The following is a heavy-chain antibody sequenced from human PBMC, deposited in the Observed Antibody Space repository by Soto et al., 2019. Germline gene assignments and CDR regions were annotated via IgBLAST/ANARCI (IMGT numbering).Heavy chain of an antibody. Sequence: SETLSLTCAVYGGSFSGYYWSWIRQPPGKGLEWIGEINHSGSTNYNPSLKSRVTISVDTSKNQFSLKLSSVTAADTAVYYCGRGRSWYGRNGIPMDVWGQGTTVTVSS. J-gene: IGHJ6*02. CDR1: GGSFSGYY. D-gene: IGHD6-13*01. CDR3: GRGRSWYGRNGIPMDV. V-gene: IGHV4-34*01. CDR2: INHSGST.